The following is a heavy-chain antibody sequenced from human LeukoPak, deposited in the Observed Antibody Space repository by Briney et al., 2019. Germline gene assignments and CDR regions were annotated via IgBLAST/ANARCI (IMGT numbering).Heavy chain of an antibody. CDR2: ISGSGDST. V-gene: IGHV3-23*01. CDR1: GFTFSTYW. J-gene: IGHJ4*02. CDR3: AKDRLLNCRGDCYIFDY. Sequence: GGSLRLSCAASGFTFSTYWMNWVRQTPGKGLEWVSSISGSGDSTFYADSVKGRFSISRDNSKNTLYLQVNGLRTEDTAVYYCAKDRLLNCRGDCYIFDYWGQGTVVTVSS. D-gene: IGHD2-21*02.